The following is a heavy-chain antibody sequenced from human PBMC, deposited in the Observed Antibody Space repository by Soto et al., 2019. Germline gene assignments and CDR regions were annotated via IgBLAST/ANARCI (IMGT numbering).Heavy chain of an antibody. CDR2: IYYSGST. CDR1: GGSISSYY. D-gene: IGHD3-16*01. Sequence: QVQLQESGPGLVKPSETLSLTCTVSGGSISSYYWSWIRQPPGKGLEWIGYIYYSGSTNYNPSLKIRVTIPVDTSKTQFSLKLSSVTAADTAVYYCARHLGGYCDYWGQGTLVTVSS. J-gene: IGHJ4*02. V-gene: IGHV4-59*08. CDR3: ARHLGGYCDY.